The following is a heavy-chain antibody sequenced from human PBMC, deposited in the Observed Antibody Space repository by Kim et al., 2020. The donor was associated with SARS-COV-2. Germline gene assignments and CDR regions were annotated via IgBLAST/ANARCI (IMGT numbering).Heavy chain of an antibody. V-gene: IGHV4-39*01. Sequence: LKRRVTIAVDTSKNQFSLKLSSVTAADTAVYYCASRMVRGVKDYYYGMDVWGQGTTVTVSS. J-gene: IGHJ6*02. D-gene: IGHD3-10*01. CDR3: ASRMVRGVKDYYYGMDV.